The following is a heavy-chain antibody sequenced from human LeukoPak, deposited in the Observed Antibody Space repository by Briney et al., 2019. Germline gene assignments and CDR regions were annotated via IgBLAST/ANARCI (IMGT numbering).Heavy chain of an antibody. D-gene: IGHD4-17*01. V-gene: IGHV3-23*01. CDR2: ISGSGGST. CDR3: AKAGGDYGDYYFDY. Sequence: GGSLRLSCAASGSTFSSYAMSWVRQAPGKGLEWVSAISGSGGSTYYADSVKGRFTISRDNSKNTLYLQMNSLRAEDTAVYYCAKAGGDYGDYYFDYWGQGTLVTVSS. CDR1: GSTFSSYA. J-gene: IGHJ4*02.